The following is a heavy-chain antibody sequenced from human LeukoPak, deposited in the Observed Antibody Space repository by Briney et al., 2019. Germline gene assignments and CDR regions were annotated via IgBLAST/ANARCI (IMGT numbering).Heavy chain of an antibody. D-gene: IGHD3-10*01. V-gene: IGHV4-39*07. CDR1: GGSISSSSYY. Sequence: PSETLSLTCTVSGGSISSSSYYWGWIRQPPGKGLEWIGSIYYSGSTYYNPSLKSRVTISVDTSKNQFSLKLSSVTAADTAVYYCARVKMYYYDFDYWGQGTLVTVSS. CDR3: ARVKMYYYDFDY. J-gene: IGHJ4*02. CDR2: IYYSGST.